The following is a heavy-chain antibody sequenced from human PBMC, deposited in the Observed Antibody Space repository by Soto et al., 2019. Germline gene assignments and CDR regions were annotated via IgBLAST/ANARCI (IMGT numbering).Heavy chain of an antibody. CDR1: GGSFSSYY. J-gene: IGHJ4*02. CDR3: ARARSTWLQFDY. Sequence: PSETLSLTCTVSGGSFSSYYWRWIRQPPGKGLEWVGSIYYAGSTNYNPSLQKRVTISLETSKNQSSLKLGSVTDADRAVYYCARARSTWLQFDYWGQGTLGT. V-gene: IGHV4-59*01. D-gene: IGHD5-12*01. CDR2: IYYAGST.